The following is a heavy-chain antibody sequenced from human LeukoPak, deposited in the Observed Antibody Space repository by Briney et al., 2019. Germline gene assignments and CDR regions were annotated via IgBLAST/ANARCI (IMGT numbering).Heavy chain of an antibody. J-gene: IGHJ3*02. D-gene: IGHD5-18*01. V-gene: IGHV3-21*01. CDR3: ARARSSYGYGDAFDI. CDR1: GFTFSTYT. Sequence: PGGSLRLSCAASGFTFSTYTMNWVRQAPGEGLEWVSSISSRSSYIYYADSVKGRFTISRDNSKNTLYLQMNSLRAEDTAVYYCARARSSYGYGDAFDIWGQGTMVTVSS. CDR2: ISSRSSYI.